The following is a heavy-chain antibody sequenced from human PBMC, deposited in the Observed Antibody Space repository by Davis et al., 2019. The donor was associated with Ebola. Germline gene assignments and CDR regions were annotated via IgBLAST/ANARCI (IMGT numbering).Heavy chain of an antibody. Sequence: GGSLRLSCKGSGYRFSKYWIGWVRQMPGKGLDWMGIIYPDDSDTRYSPSFLGQVTISADRSFSTAYLQWNGLKASDTAMYYCARQSVWGSYTPSGAFDIWGQGTMVTVSS. V-gene: IGHV5-51*01. CDR2: IYPDDSDT. CDR3: ARQSVWGSYTPSGAFDI. CDR1: GYRFSKYW. J-gene: IGHJ3*02. D-gene: IGHD3-16*01.